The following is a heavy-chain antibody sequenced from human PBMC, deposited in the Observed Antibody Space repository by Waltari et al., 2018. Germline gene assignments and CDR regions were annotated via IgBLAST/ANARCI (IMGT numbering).Heavy chain of an antibody. D-gene: IGHD3-10*01. CDR2: INNVDPTT. Sequence: EEQLVESGGGLVQPGGSLRLSCVGSGFMFSSYEMNWVRQAPGKGLEWVSNINNVDPTTYYVDSVKGRFTTSRDDAKNSLYLQMNYLRAEDTAVYYCARELWFGKSDYGMDVWGQGTTVTVAS. V-gene: IGHV3-48*03. CDR1: GFMFSSYE. CDR3: ARELWFGKSDYGMDV. J-gene: IGHJ6*02.